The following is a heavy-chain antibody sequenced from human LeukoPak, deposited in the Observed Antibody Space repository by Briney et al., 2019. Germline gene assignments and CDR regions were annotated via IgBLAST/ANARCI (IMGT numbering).Heavy chain of an antibody. CDR2: IHYSGRT. Sequence: SETLSLTCTVSGGSISPYYWNWIRQPPGKGLERIGYIHYSGRTDYNPSLNSRVTITVDTSKSQFSLKLTSVTAADTAVYYCARDSSGYDSGWYFDLWGRGTLVTVSP. J-gene: IGHJ2*01. CDR1: GGSISPYY. V-gene: IGHV4-59*01. D-gene: IGHD5-12*01. CDR3: ARDSSGYDSGWYFDL.